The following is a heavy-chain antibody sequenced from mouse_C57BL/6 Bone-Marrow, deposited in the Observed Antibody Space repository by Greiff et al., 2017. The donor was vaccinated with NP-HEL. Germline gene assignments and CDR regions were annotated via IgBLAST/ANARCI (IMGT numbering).Heavy chain of an antibody. CDR3: ARSIYYDYADDPFYAMDY. Sequence: EVKLMESGGGLVQPGGSLSLSCAASGFTFTDCYMSWVRQPPGKALEWLVFIRNKANGYTTEYSASVKGRFTISRDNSQSILYLQMNALRAEDSATYYCARSIYYDYADDPFYAMDYWGQGTSVTVSS. CDR2: IRNKANGYTT. CDR1: GFTFTDCY. J-gene: IGHJ4*01. D-gene: IGHD2-4*01. V-gene: IGHV7-3*01.